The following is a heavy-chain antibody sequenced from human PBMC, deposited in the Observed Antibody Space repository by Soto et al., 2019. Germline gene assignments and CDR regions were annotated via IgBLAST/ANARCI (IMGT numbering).Heavy chain of an antibody. Sequence: QVQQVQSGAEVKKPGSSVKVYCKSSGGTFSNSPISWVRQAPGQGLEWVGGVIPVFKTANYAQKFQGRVTITADESTDTAYMGLSSLRSGDTALYYCARSRFVVGVTEDYHGMDVWGQGTTVTVSS. D-gene: IGHD2-15*01. CDR1: GGTFSNSP. J-gene: IGHJ6*02. CDR2: VIPVFKTA. CDR3: ARSRFVVGVTEDYHGMDV. V-gene: IGHV1-69*12.